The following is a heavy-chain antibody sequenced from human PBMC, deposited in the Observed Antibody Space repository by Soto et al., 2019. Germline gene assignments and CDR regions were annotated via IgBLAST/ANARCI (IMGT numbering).Heavy chain of an antibody. CDR2: IRNDGGSM. Sequence: EVQLVQSGGGLVQPGGSLRLSCAASGFTFRSSPMSWVRQVPGKGLEWISAIRNDGGSMYYVESVKGRFTISRDNSKSTSSLRMKNLRAEDTGIYYCVRDQYTMSDSWSAFSSDWGQGVQVIVSA. D-gene: IGHD3-3*01. V-gene: IGHV3-23*04. CDR3: VRDQYTMSDSWSAFSSD. J-gene: IGHJ4*02. CDR1: GFTFRSSP.